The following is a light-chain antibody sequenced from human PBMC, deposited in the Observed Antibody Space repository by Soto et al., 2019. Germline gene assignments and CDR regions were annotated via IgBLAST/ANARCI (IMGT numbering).Light chain of an antibody. Sequence: QSALTQPASVSGSPGQSITISCTGTSSDVGVYNYVSWYQQHPGKAPKLIIYDVSNRPSGVSNRFSGSKSGNTASLTISVLQAEDEADYYCSSFTSRSTLVFGGGTKLTVL. CDR1: SSDVGVYNY. CDR3: SSFTSRSTLV. J-gene: IGLJ2*01. CDR2: DVS. V-gene: IGLV2-14*01.